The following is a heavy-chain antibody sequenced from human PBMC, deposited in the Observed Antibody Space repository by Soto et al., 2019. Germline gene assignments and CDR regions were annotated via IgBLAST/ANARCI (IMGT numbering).Heavy chain of an antibody. CDR2: THDSGNS. J-gene: IGHJ4*02. V-gene: IGHV4-59*13. CDR1: GGSIGSYH. CDR3: AKWEEQLVAFAY. Sequence: SETLSLTCTVSGGSIGSYHWSWIRQPPGKGLEWIGYTHDSGNSNYNPSLMGRATMSVDTSKNQFSLKLTSVTAADTAVYYCAKWEEQLVAFAYWGQGTLVTVSS. D-gene: IGHD6-13*01.